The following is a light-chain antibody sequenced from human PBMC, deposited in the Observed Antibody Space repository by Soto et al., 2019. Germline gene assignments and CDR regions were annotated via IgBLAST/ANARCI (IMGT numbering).Light chain of an antibody. V-gene: IGLV2-8*01. CDR2: EVT. Sequence: QSVLTQPPSASGSPGQSVTISCTGTSSDVGGYNYVSWYRQHPGKAPKLMIYEVTKRPSGVPDRFSGSKSGSTASLTVSGLQAEDEADYYCSSYAGSNNYVVFGGGTKLTVL. CDR3: SSYAGSNNYVV. CDR1: SSDVGGYNY. J-gene: IGLJ2*01.